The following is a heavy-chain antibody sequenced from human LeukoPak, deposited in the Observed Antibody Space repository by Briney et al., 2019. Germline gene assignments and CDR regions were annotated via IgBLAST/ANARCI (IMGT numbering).Heavy chain of an antibody. V-gene: IGHV4-38-2*02. Sequence: PSETLSLTCTVSGYSISSGYYWGWIRQPPGKGLEWIGSIYHSGSTYYNPSLKSRVTISVDTSKNQFSLKLSSVTAADTAVYYCARDGDYGDYVRAFDIWGQGTMVTVSS. D-gene: IGHD4-17*01. CDR2: IYHSGST. CDR3: ARDGDYGDYVRAFDI. CDR1: GYSISSGYY. J-gene: IGHJ3*02.